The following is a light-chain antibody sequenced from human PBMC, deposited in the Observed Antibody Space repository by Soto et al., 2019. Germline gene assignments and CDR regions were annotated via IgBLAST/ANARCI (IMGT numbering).Light chain of an antibody. Sequence: EIVMTQSPATLSVSPGERATLSCRASQSVSNNLAWYQQKPGQAPRLLIYDASTRATGIPARFSGSGSGTEFTLTISSLQSEDFAVYYCQQYDNWPRTFGQGTKLEIK. CDR3: QQYDNWPRT. V-gene: IGKV3-15*01. J-gene: IGKJ2*01. CDR1: QSVSNN. CDR2: DAS.